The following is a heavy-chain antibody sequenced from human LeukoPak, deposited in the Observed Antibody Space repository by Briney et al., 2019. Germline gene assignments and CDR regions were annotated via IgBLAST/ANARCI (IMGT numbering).Heavy chain of an antibody. CDR3: ARGAIFGVVIS. J-gene: IGHJ4*02. CDR1: GGSISSYY. V-gene: IGHV4-4*07. Sequence: PSETLSLTCTVSGGSISSYYWSWIRQPAGKGLEWIGRIYSSGSTNYNPSLKSRVIMSVDTSKNQFSLKLSSVTAADTAVYYCARGAIFGVVISWGQGTLVTVSS. CDR2: IYSSGST. D-gene: IGHD3-3*01.